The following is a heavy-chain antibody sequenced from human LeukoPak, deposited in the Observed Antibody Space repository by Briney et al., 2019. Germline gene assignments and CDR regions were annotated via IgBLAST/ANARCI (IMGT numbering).Heavy chain of an antibody. D-gene: IGHD3-16*02. CDR2: IYYSGST. CDR1: GGSISSNSLY. V-gene: IGHV4-39*01. J-gene: IGHJ4*02. Sequence: PSETLSLTCTVSGGSISSNSLYWGWVRQPPGEGLEWIGSIYYSGSTYYNPSLKSRVTISVDTSKNQFSLRLSSVTAADTAVYYXTRXGPTDGGFIGRWGQGTLVIVSS. CDR3: TRXGPTDGGFIGR.